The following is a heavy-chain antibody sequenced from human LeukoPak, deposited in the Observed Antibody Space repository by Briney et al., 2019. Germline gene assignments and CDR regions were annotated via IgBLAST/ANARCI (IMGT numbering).Heavy chain of an antibody. J-gene: IGHJ4*02. CDR1: GFTFGSYA. V-gene: IGHV3-64*01. CDR3: ARERAYYYFDY. CDR2: VVGNGGTT. D-gene: IGHD2-21*01. Sequence: GGSLRLSCAASGFTFGSYAMSWVRQAPGKGLEYVSAVVGNGGTTYYANSVKGRFTISRDNSKNTVYLQMGSLRAEDTAMYYCARERAYYYFDYWGQGALVTVSS.